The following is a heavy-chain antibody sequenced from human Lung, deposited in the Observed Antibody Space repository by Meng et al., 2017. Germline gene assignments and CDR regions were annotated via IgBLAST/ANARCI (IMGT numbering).Heavy chain of an antibody. Sequence: QLVEAGGGFVLTGGDLRLSCAVPGFIVSTTYLTWARQGPGKGLEWISIIYSGGTIYYADTVRGRFTISRHTSKNTLYLQMNNLGEEDTAMYYCARDRVAEADGRYFDLWGRGTLVTVSS. CDR1: GFIVSTTY. CDR3: ARDRVAEADGRYFDL. J-gene: IGHJ2*01. V-gene: IGHV3-53*04. CDR2: IYSGGTI. D-gene: IGHD6-19*01.